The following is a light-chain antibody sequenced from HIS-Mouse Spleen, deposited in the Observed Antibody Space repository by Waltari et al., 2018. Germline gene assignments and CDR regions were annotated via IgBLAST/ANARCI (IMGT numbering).Light chain of an antibody. V-gene: IGLV2-8*01. CDR2: EVS. J-gene: IGLJ1*01. Sequence: QSALTQPPSASGSPAHSVTISCPGTTRDVCVYNCVPWYQPTPGKSPTLMISEVSKRPAGVPDRFSGSKSGNTASLTVSGLQAEDEADYYCSSYAGSNNYVFGTGTKVTVL. CDR1: TRDVCVYNC. CDR3: SSYAGSNNYV.